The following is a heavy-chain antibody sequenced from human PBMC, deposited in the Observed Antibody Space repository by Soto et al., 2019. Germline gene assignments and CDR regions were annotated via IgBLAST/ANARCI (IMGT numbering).Heavy chain of an antibody. CDR1: GFTFSSYA. J-gene: IGHJ3*02. D-gene: IGHD3-10*01. CDR2: ISGSGATT. CDR3: ATHPITMVRGGTASAFDI. V-gene: IGHV3-23*01. Sequence: PGGSLRLSCAASGFTFSSYAMSWVRQAPGKGLEWVSAISGSGATTYYADSVKGRFTTSRDNSKNTLYLQMSSLSAEDMAVYYCATHPITMVRGGTASAFDIWGQGTMVTVSS.